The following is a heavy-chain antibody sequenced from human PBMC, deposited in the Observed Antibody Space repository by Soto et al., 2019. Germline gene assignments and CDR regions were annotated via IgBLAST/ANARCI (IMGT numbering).Heavy chain of an antibody. Sequence: EVQLVESGGGLVQPGGSLRLSCAASGFTFSDHYMDWVRQAPGKGLEWVGRSRNKANSYTTEYVVSVKGRFTISRDDSRNSLYLQMNSLKTEDTSVNDCARADPPFQHWGQGTLVTVSS. CDR2: SRNKANSYTT. J-gene: IGHJ1*01. CDR3: ARADPPFQH. V-gene: IGHV3-72*01. CDR1: GFTFSDHY.